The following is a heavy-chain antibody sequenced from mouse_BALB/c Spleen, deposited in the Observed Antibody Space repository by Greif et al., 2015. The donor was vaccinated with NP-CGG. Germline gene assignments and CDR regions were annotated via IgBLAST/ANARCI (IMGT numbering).Heavy chain of an antibody. CDR3: ARRDSSGYGY. D-gene: IGHD3-2*01. Sequence: QVQLQQSGAELAKPGASVKMSCKASGYTFTSYWMHWVKQRPGQGLEWIGYINPSTGYTEYNQKFKDKATLTADKSSSTACRQLSSLTSEDSAVYYCARRDSSGYGYWGQGTTLTVSS. CDR1: GYTFTSYW. J-gene: IGHJ2*01. V-gene: IGHV1-7*01. CDR2: INPSTGYT.